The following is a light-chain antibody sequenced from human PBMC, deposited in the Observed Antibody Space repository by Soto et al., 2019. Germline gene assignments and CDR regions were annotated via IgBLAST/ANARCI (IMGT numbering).Light chain of an antibody. CDR2: GNS. CDR1: NSNIGAGYD. Sequence: QSVLTQPPSVSGAPGQRVTISCTGYNSNIGAGYDVHWYQQLPGTAPKLLISGNSNRPSGVPDRFSAAKSGTTASLPITGLQAEDEADYYCQSYYSSLSGWVFGGGTQLTVL. CDR3: QSYYSSLSGWV. J-gene: IGLJ3*02. V-gene: IGLV1-40*01.